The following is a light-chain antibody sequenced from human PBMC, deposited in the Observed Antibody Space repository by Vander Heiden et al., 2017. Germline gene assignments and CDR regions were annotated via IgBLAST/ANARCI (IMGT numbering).Light chain of an antibody. J-gene: IGLJ2*01. CDR2: SDG. CDR3: QVWDSANDRVI. V-gene: IGLV3-21*02. CDR1: NIGSQS. Sequence: SYVLTQPPSGSVAPGQPARITWEANNIGSQSVHWSQPRPGLAPVVVVYSDGGRPTGISQRFSGSYSGNTATLSISGVEAGDEADYYCQVWDSANDRVIFGGGTKLTV.